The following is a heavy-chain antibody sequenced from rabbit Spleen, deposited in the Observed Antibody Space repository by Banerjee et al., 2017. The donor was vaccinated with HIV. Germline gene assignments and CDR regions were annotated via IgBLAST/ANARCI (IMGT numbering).Heavy chain of an antibody. CDR3: ARDLTSVIGWNFNL. Sequence: QEQLEESGGGLVKPEGSLTLTCKASGVSLNDRDVMCWVRQAPGKGLEWIACINTATAKGVYATWAKGRFTISRTSSTTVTLQMTSLTAADTATYFCARDLTSVIGWNFNLWGPGTLVTVS. D-gene: IGHD1-1*01. V-gene: IGHV1S45*01. CDR2: INTATAKG. CDR1: GVSLNDRDV. J-gene: IGHJ4*01.